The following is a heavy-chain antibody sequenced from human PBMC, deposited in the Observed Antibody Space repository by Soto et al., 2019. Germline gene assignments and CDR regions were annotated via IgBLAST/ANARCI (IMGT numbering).Heavy chain of an antibody. CDR3: AREIPSRGAGWFDP. J-gene: IGHJ5*02. Sequence: EVQLVESGGGLVQPGGSLRLSCAASGFTFSSYSMNWVRQAPGKGLEWVSYISSSSSTIYYADSVKGRFTISRDNAKNSLLLQMNSLRDEDTAVYYCAREIPSRGAGWFDPWGQGTLVTVSS. D-gene: IGHD3-10*01. V-gene: IGHV3-48*02. CDR2: ISSSSSTI. CDR1: GFTFSSYS.